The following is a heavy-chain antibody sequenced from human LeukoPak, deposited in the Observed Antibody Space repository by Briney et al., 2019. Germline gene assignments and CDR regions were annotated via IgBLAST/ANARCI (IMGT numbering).Heavy chain of an antibody. CDR3: AKRIPGYSYIDY. CDR1: AFIFSGHW. CDR2: ISGSGGST. J-gene: IGHJ4*02. Sequence: GGSLRLSCEGSAFIFSGHWMNWVRQTPGKGLEWVSAISGSGGSTYYADSVKGQFTISRDNSKNTLYLQMNSLRAEDTAVYYCAKRIPGYSYIDYWGQGTLVTVSS. V-gene: IGHV3-23*01. D-gene: IGHD5-18*01.